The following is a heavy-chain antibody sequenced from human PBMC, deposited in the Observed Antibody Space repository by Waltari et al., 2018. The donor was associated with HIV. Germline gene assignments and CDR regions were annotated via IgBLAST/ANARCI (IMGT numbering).Heavy chain of an antibody. Sequence: EVQLVESGGGLVQPGGSLRLSCAASGFTFSRYWMSWVRQAPGKGLEWVDNIKEDGSEKYFVDSVKGRFTISRDNAKNSLYLQMNSLRAEDTAIYYCAKGAKTFDYWGQGTLVTVSS. J-gene: IGHJ4*02. CDR1: GFTFSRYW. V-gene: IGHV3-7*01. D-gene: IGHD3-16*01. CDR2: IKEDGSEK. CDR3: AKGAKTFDY.